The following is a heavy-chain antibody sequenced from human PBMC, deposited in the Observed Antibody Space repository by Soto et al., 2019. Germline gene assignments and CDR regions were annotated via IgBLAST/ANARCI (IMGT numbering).Heavy chain of an antibody. D-gene: IGHD2-15*01. Sequence: GESLKISCKGSGYSFTSYWIGWVRQMPGKGLEWMGIIYPGDSDTRYSPSFQGQVTTSADKSISTAYLQWSSLKASDTAMYYCARQGSQTYYGMDVWGQGTTVTVSS. CDR1: GYSFTSYW. J-gene: IGHJ6*02. CDR2: IYPGDSDT. CDR3: ARQGSQTYYGMDV. V-gene: IGHV5-51*01.